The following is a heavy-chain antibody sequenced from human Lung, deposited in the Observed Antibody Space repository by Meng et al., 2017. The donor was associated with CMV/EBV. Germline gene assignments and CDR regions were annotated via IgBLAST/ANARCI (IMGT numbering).Heavy chain of an antibody. CDR2: INPNSGGT. CDR3: ARGSVAGTAVEWFDP. J-gene: IGHJ5*02. Sequence: ASVKVSXKASGYTFTGYFIHWVRQAPGQGLEWMGWINPNSGGTIYAQKFQGRFTMTRDTSITTAYLELSRLRSDDTAIYYCARGSVAGTAVEWFDPWGQGSLVTVSS. V-gene: IGHV1-2*02. CDR1: GYTFTGYF. D-gene: IGHD6-19*01.